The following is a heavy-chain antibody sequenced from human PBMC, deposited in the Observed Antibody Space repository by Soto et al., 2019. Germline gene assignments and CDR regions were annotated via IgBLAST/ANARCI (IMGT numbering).Heavy chain of an antibody. Sequence: ASVKVSCKASGYTFTSYGISWVRQAPGQGLEWMGRISAYNGNTNYAQKLQGRVTMTTDTSTSTAYMELRSLRSGDTALYYCARDGVAAGNINFDYWGQGTLVTVSS. CDR1: GYTFTSYG. V-gene: IGHV1-18*04. CDR3: ARDGVAAGNINFDY. J-gene: IGHJ4*03. D-gene: IGHD6-19*01. CDR2: ISAYNGNT.